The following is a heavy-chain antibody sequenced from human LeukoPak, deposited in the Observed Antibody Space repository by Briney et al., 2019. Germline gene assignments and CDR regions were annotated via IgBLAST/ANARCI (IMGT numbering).Heavy chain of an antibody. D-gene: IGHD3-22*01. J-gene: IGHJ4*02. Sequence: SETLSLTCTVSGGSTSSYYWSWIRQPPGKGLEWIGYIYYSGSTNYNPSLKSRVTISVDTSKNQFSLKLSSVTAADTAVYYCAREHTDYYDSSGPFDYWGQGTLVTVSS. CDR2: IYYSGST. CDR3: AREHTDYYDSSGPFDY. V-gene: IGHV4-59*01. CDR1: GGSTSSYY.